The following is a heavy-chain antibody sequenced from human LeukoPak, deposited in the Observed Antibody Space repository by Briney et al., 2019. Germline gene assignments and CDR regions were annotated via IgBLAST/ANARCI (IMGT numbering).Heavy chain of an antibody. D-gene: IGHD2-2*01. CDR2: MNPNSGNT. CDR1: GYTFTGYY. CDR3: ARIGLVVVPAASYHYYYGMDV. V-gene: IGHV1-8*02. J-gene: IGHJ6*02. Sequence: ASVKVSCKASGYTFTGYYMHWVRQAPGQGLEWMGWMNPNSGNTGYAQKFQGRVTMTRNTSISTAYMELSSLRSEDTAVYYCARIGLVVVPAASYHYYYGMDVWGQGTTVTVSS.